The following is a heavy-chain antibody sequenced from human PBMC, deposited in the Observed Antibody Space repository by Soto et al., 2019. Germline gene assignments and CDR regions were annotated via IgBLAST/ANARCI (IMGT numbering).Heavy chain of an antibody. CDR2: MNPYSGNT. Sequence: ASVKVSCKASGYTFINYDINWVRQAAGQGLEWMGWMNPYSGNTDYAQKFQGRVTMTRDTSISTAYMELRSLRSEDTAVYYCARRLSHCSGAGCYLVWCDPWG. V-gene: IGHV1-8*01. CDR3: ARRLSHCSGAGCYLVWCDP. J-gene: IGHJ5*02. CDR1: GYTFINYD. D-gene: IGHD2-15*01.